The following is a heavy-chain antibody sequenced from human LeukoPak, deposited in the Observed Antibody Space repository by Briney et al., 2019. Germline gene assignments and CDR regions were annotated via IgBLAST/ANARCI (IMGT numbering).Heavy chain of an antibody. V-gene: IGHV3-48*02. Sequence: PGGSLRLSCAASGFTFSSYRMNWVRQAPGKGLEWVSYISSDSSTIYYADSVKGRFTISRDNAKNSLFPQMSSLRDEDSTVYYCARAQPGNSPPPRLYGMDVWGQGTTVTVAS. J-gene: IGHJ6*02. CDR3: ARAQPGNSPPPRLYGMDV. CDR1: GFTFSSYR. D-gene: IGHD2-2*01. CDR2: ISSDSSTI.